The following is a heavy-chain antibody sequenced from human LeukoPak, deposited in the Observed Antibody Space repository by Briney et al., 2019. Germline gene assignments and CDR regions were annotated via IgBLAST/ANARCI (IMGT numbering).Heavy chain of an antibody. V-gene: IGHV3-30*04. CDR2: ISYDGSNK. J-gene: IGHJ4*02. Sequence: GRSLRLSCAASGFTFSSYAMHWVRQAPGKGLEWVAVISYDGSNKYYADSVKGRFTISRDNSKNTLYLQMNSLRAEDTAVYYCARGYYDSSGYWSIDYWGQGTLVTVSS. CDR3: ARGYYDSSGYWSIDY. CDR1: GFTFSSYA. D-gene: IGHD3-22*01.